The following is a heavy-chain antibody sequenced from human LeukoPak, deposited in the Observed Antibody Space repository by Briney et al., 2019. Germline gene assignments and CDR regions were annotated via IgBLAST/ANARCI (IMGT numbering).Heavy chain of an antibody. Sequence: GGSLRLSCAASGFTFDDYAMHWVRQAPGKGLEWVSGISWNSGSIGYADSVKGRFTISRDNAKNSLYLQMNSLRVEDTAVYYCARDGPGSDVWGQGTTVTVSS. CDR2: ISWNSGSI. J-gene: IGHJ6*02. CDR1: GFTFDDYA. V-gene: IGHV3-9*01. CDR3: ARDGPGSDV.